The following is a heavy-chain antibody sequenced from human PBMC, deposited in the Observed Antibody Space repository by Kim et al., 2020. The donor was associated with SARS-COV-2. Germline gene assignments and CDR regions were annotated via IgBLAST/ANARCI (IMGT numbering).Heavy chain of an antibody. CDR3: ARGRYCSSTSCYGLFDY. V-gene: IGHV4-34*01. D-gene: IGHD2-2*01. Sequence: SETLSLTCAVYGGSFSGYYWSWIRQPPGKGLEWIGEINHSGSTNYNPSLKSRVTISVDTSKNQFSLKLSSVTAADTAVYYCARGRYCSSTSCYGLFDYWG. J-gene: IGHJ4*01. CDR1: GGSFSGYY. CDR2: INHSGST.